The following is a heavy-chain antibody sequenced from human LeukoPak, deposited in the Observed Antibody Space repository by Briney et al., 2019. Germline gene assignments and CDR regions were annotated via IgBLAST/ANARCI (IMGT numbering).Heavy chain of an antibody. CDR1: GGSISSYY. CDR3: ASGYNWNYILGH. V-gene: IGHV4-4*07. CDR2: IYTSGST. D-gene: IGHD1-7*01. Sequence: KPSEILSLTCTVSGGSISSYYWSWIRQPAGKGLEWIGRIYTSGSTNYNPSLKSRVTLSVDTSKNQFSLKLTSVTAADTAVYYCASGYNWNYILGHWGQGTLVTVSS. J-gene: IGHJ4*02.